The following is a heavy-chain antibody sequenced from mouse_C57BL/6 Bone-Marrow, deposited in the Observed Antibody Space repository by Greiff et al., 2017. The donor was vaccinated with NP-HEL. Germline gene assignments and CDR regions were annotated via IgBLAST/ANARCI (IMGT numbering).Heavy chain of an antibody. CDR3: ASVSTVGKWFAY. CDR1: GYTFTSYW. CDR2: IDPSDSYT. J-gene: IGHJ3*01. Sequence: QVQLQQPGAELVRPGTSVKLSCKASGYTFTSYWMHWVKQRPGQGLEWIGVIDPSDSYTNYTQKFKGRATLTVDTSSSTAYMQLSSLTSEDSAFYYGASVSTVGKWFAYWGQGTGVTVSA. D-gene: IGHD2-1*01. V-gene: IGHV1-59*01.